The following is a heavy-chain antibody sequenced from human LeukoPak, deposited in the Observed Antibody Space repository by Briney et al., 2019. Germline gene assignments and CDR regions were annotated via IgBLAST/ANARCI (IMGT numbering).Heavy chain of an antibody. V-gene: IGHV1-8*02. CDR2: MGPNNGNT. CDR3: ARGRKTGTRVAVDI. J-gene: IGHJ3*02. Sequence: ASVKVSCKASGYTFTSYGISWVRQATGQGLEWMGWMGPNNGNTGYAQKFQGRVTMTRNTSISTAYMELSSLRSEDTAVYYCARGRKTGTRVAVDIWGQGTMVTVSS. CDR1: GYTFTSYG.